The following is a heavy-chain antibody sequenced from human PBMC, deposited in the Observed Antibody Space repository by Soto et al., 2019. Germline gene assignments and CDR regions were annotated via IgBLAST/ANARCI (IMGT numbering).Heavy chain of an antibody. CDR3: ARGRTMRVVAGDYFEY. CDR1: GFTFSPYV. J-gene: IGHJ4*02. CDR2: MSSDGTYK. Sequence: QVQLVESGGGVVQPGRSLRLSCSASGFTFSPYVLHWVRQAPGKGLEWVAVMSSDGTYKYYADSVKGRFTISRDNSKNTLYLQMNSLRAEDTAVYYCARGRTMRVVAGDYFEYWGQGTLVTVSS. V-gene: IGHV3-30-3*01. D-gene: IGHD3-22*01.